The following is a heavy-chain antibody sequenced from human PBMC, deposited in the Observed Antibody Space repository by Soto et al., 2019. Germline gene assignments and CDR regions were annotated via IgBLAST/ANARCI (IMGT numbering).Heavy chain of an antibody. CDR1: GGSFSGYY. J-gene: IGHJ4*02. CDR2: INHSGST. V-gene: IGHV4-34*01. Sequence: SETLSLTCAVYGGSFSGYYWSWIRQPPGKGLEWIGEINHSGSTNYNPSLKSRVTISVDTSKNQFSLKLSSVTAADTAVYYCARGPLHCSGGSCYFDYWGQGTLVTVSS. CDR3: ARGPLHCSGGSCYFDY. D-gene: IGHD2-15*01.